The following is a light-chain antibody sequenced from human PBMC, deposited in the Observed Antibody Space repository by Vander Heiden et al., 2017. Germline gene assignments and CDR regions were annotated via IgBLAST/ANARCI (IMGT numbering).Light chain of an antibody. J-gene: IGKJ2*01. CDR1: QILKHGDGNTY. Sequence: DAEITQSPLSLPVTVGQPASISCRSSQILKHGDGNTYLNWFHQRPGQAPRRLIYRVSNRDSGVPDRLSGSKSGTYFTLTISRVEAEDVGVYYCMQGTHWPYTFGQGTKLEI. CDR3: MQGTHWPYT. V-gene: IGKV2-30*02. CDR2: RVS.